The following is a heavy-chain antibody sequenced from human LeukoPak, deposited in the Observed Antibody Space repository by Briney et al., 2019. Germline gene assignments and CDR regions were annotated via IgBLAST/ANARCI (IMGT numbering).Heavy chain of an antibody. CDR1: GYTFIGYY. J-gene: IGHJ5*02. CDR2: VNPNNSDT. CDR3: AREGIAARGWFDP. Sequence: ASVKVSCKASGYTFIGYYMHWVRQAPGQGLEWMGWVNPNNSDTNYAQKFQGRVTMTRDTSISTAYMELSRLRSDDTAVYYCAREGIAARGWFDPWGQGTLDTVSS. V-gene: IGHV1-2*02. D-gene: IGHD6-6*01.